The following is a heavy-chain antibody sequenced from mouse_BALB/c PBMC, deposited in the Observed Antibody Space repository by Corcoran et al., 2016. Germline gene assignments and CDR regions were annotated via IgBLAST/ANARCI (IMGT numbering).Heavy chain of an antibody. Sequence: QVQLQQSGAELMTPGASVKIPCNATGSTFSRYWIEWVKQRPGHGLEWIGEILPGSGSTNYNEKFKGKATFTADPSSNTAYMQLSSLTSEDSAVYYCASNYAMDYWGQGTSVTVS. V-gene: IGHV1-9*01. CDR3: ASNYAMDY. CDR2: ILPGSGST. CDR1: GSTFSRYW. J-gene: IGHJ4*01.